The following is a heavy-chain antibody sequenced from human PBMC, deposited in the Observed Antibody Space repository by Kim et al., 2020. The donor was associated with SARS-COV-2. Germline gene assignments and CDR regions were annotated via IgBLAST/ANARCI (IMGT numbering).Heavy chain of an antibody. Sequence: YIPSLKSRVTISVDTSKNQFSLKLSSVTAADTAVYYCARVDTAMVPRFDYWGQGTLVTVSS. V-gene: IGHV4-31*02. D-gene: IGHD5-18*01. J-gene: IGHJ4*02. CDR3: ARVDTAMVPRFDY.